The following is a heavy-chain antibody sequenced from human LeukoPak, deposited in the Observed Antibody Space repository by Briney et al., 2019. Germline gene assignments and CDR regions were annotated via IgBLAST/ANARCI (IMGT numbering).Heavy chain of an antibody. Sequence: SETLSLTCAVYGGSFSGYYWSWIRQPPGKGLEWIGEINHSGSTNYNPSLKSRVTISVDTSKNQFSLKLSSVTAADTAVYYCARADSSSWFEYWGQGTLVTVSS. CDR3: ARADSSSWFEY. D-gene: IGHD6-13*01. J-gene: IGHJ4*02. CDR2: INHSGST. V-gene: IGHV4-34*01. CDR1: GGSFSGYY.